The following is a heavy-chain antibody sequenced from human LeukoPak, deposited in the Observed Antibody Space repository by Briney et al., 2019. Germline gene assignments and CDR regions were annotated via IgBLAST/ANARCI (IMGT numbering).Heavy chain of an antibody. J-gene: IGHJ4*02. CDR3: AKAYSSGYYPYDY. V-gene: IGHV3-23*01. D-gene: IGHD6-19*01. CDR1: GLTIDIHA. Sequence: GGSLRLSCAASGLTIDIHAMTWVRQAPGKGLEWVSTISASGDITHFADSVRGRFTISRDNSRNTLYLQMKNLRAEDTAIYYCAKAYSSGYYPYDYWGQGALVFLSS. CDR2: ISASGDIT.